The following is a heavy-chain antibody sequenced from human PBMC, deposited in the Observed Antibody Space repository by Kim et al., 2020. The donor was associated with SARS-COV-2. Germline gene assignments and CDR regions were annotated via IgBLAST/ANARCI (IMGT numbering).Heavy chain of an antibody. J-gene: IGHJ5*02. Sequence: GGSLRLSCAASGFTFSSYEMNWVRQAPGKGLEWVSYISSSGSTIYYADSVKGRFTISRDNAKNSLYLQMNSLRAEDTAVYYCARRITMVRGVIIYNWFDPWGQGTLVTVSS. CDR2: ISSSGSTI. CDR1: GFTFSSYE. CDR3: ARRITMVRGVIIYNWFDP. D-gene: IGHD3-10*01. V-gene: IGHV3-48*03.